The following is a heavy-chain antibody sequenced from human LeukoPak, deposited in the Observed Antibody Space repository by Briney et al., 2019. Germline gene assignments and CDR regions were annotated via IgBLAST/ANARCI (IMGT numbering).Heavy chain of an antibody. CDR3: AKISSSAESNFDY. Sequence: GSLRLSCAASGFAFSTYAMHWVRQAPGKGLEWVAFIWPDGSKKYYADSVKGRFAISRENSKNTVYLQMNDLRPEDTALYFCAKISSSAESNFDYWGQGTLLTVSS. J-gene: IGHJ4*02. D-gene: IGHD6-25*01. CDR1: GFAFSTYA. V-gene: IGHV3-30*02. CDR2: IWPDGSKK.